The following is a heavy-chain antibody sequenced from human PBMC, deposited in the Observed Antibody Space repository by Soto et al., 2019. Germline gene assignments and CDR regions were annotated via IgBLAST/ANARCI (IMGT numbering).Heavy chain of an antibody. CDR1: DDSSSNYK. J-gene: IGHJ6*02. Sequence: QVQLQESGPGLVKPSETLSLTCTVSDDSSSNYKWSWIRQPPGRRLEWIGYIDSNGGTSYNPSLQSRFTISIDTSTKQFFLKLSSVTDADTAVYYCVRQGFGRLHGLVDVWGQGTTVTVSS. V-gene: IGHV4-59*08. CDR2: IDSNGGT. CDR3: VRQGFGRLHGLVDV. D-gene: IGHD3-10*01.